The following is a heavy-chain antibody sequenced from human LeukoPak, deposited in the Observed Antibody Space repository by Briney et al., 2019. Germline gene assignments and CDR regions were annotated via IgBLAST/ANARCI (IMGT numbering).Heavy chain of an antibody. J-gene: IGHJ4*02. D-gene: IGHD6-13*01. CDR2: INHSGST. CDR1: GGSISSGSYN. Sequence: SETLSLTCTVSGGSISSGSYNWSWIRQPPGKGLEWIGEINHSGSTNYNPSLKSRVTKLVDTSKNQFSLKLRSVTAADTAVYFCARTRSSWYRGGFDYWGQGTLVTVSS. CDR3: ARTRSSWYRGGFDY. V-gene: IGHV4-39*07.